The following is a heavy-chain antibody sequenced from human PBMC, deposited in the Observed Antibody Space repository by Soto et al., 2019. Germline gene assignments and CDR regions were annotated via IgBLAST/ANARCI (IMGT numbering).Heavy chain of an antibody. D-gene: IGHD3-22*01. CDR3: ARLNYDGSGRDY. Sequence: SETLSLTCTVSGGSISSSSYYWGWIRQPPGKGLEWIGSIYYSGSTYYNPSLKSRVTISVDTSKNQFSLKLSSVTAADTAVYYCARLNYDGSGRDYWGQGTLVTVSS. V-gene: IGHV4-39*01. CDR1: GGSISSSSYY. CDR2: IYYSGST. J-gene: IGHJ4*02.